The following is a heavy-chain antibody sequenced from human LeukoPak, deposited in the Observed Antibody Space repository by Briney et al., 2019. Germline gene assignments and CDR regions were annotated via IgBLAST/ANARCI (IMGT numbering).Heavy chain of an antibody. D-gene: IGHD3-9*01. Sequence: ASVKVSCKASGYAFTSYGISWVRQAPGQGLEWMGWISAYNGNTNYAQKLQGRVTMTTDTSTSIAYMELRSLRSDDTAVYYCARDLGYDTHWAYWGQGTLVTVSS. CDR1: GYAFTSYG. J-gene: IGHJ4*02. V-gene: IGHV1-18*01. CDR3: ARDLGYDTHWAY. CDR2: ISAYNGNT.